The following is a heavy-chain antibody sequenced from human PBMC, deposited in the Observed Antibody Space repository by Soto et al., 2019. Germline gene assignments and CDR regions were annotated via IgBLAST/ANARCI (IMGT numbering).Heavy chain of an antibody. CDR3: ASSRFEGYCISTSCPGSNYYYGMDV. D-gene: IGHD2-2*01. Sequence: SETLSLTCAVSSGSIDNVYWWSLVRQSPGKGLEWIGETSHDGVTNYNPSLEGRVTISIDKSKNQFYLDLNSVTAADTAMYYCASSRFEGYCISTSCPGSNYYYGMDVWGQGTTVTV. V-gene: IGHV4-4*02. J-gene: IGHJ6*02. CDR2: TSHDGVT. CDR1: SGSIDNVYW.